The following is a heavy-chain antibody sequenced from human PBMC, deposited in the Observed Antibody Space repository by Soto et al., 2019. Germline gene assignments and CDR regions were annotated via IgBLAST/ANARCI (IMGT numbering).Heavy chain of an antibody. CDR1: GYSFTSYW. V-gene: IGHV5-51*01. J-gene: IGHJ3*02. Sequence: GESLKISCKGSGYSFTSYWIGWVRQMPGKGLEWMGIIYPGDSDTRYSPSFQGQVTTSADKSISTAYLQWSSLKASDTAMYYCARQKIRYFDSGKDAFDIWGQGTMVTVSS. D-gene: IGHD3-9*01. CDR3: ARQKIRYFDSGKDAFDI. CDR2: IYPGDSDT.